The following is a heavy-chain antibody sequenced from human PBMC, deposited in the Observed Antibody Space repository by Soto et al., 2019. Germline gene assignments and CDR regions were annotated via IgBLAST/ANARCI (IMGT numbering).Heavy chain of an antibody. J-gene: IGHJ4*02. CDR2: INAGNGNT. CDR3: ARTRLPVVPAARVGDY. D-gene: IGHD2-2*01. V-gene: IGHV1-3*01. CDR1: RYTFTSYA. Sequence: QVQRVQSGAEVKKPGASVKVSCKASRYTFTSYAMHWVRQAPGQRLEWMGWINAGNGNTKYSQKFQGRVTITRDTSASTAYMELSSLRSEDTAVYYCARTRLPVVPAARVGDYWGQGTLVTVSS.